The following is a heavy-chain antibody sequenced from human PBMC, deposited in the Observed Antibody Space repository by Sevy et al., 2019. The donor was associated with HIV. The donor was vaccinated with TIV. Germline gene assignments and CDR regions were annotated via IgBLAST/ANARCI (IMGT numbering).Heavy chain of an antibody. D-gene: IGHD2-2*03. CDR3: ARDPLLGIAREVARGGY. Sequence: GGSLRLSCSGSGFIFSDYYMSWIRQAPGRGLEWVSYISGSGITYYADSVEGRFTISRDNARNSLYLQINSLRGDDTAVYYGARDPLLGIAREVARGGYWGQGTLVTVSS. V-gene: IGHV3-11*01. CDR1: GFIFSDYY. J-gene: IGHJ4*02. CDR2: ISGSGIT.